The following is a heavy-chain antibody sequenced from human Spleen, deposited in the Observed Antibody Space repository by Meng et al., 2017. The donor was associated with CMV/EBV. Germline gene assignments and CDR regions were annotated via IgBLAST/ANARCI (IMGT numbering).Heavy chain of an antibody. CDR1: GFTFSSYS. D-gene: IGHD4-23*01. CDR3: ASGRVVTTNEDYYYYGMDV. J-gene: IGHJ6*02. V-gene: IGHV3-48*04. Sequence: GESLKISCAASGFTFSSYSMNWVRQAPGKGLEWVSYISSSSGTKYYADSVKGRFTISRDNAKNSLYLQMNSLRAEDTAVYYCASGRVVTTNEDYYYYGMDVWGQGTTVTVSS. CDR2: ISSSSGTK.